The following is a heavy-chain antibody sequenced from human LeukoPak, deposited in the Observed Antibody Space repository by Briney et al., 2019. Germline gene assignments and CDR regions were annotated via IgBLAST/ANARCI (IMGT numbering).Heavy chain of an antibody. Sequence: SETLSLTCTVSGGSISSSSYYWGWIRQPPGKGLEWIGSIYYSGSTYYNPSLKSRVTISVDTSKNQFSLKLSSVTAADTAVYYCARVYSSSWPSENWFDPWGQGTLVTVSS. CDR1: GGSISSSSYY. J-gene: IGHJ5*02. CDR2: IYYSGST. CDR3: ARVYSSSWPSENWFDP. D-gene: IGHD6-13*01. V-gene: IGHV4-39*07.